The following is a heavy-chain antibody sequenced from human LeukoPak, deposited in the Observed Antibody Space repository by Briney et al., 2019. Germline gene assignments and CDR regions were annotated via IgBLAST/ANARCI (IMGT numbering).Heavy chain of an antibody. CDR3: AKSKGLYHYYAMDV. D-gene: IGHD3/OR15-3a*01. CDR2: ITGSTGST. CDR1: GFTFSSYA. V-gene: IGHV3-23*01. Sequence: PGGSLRLSCAASGFTFSSYAMTWVRQPPGKGLEGVSSITGSTGSTYYADSVKGRFTISRDNSKNTLYLQMNSLRAEDTAVYYCAKSKGLYHYYAMDVWGQGTTVIVSS. J-gene: IGHJ6*02.